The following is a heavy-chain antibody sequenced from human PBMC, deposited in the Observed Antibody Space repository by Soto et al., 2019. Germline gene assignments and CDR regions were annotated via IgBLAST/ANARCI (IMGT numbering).Heavy chain of an antibody. V-gene: IGHV1-69*13. D-gene: IGHD5-18*01. CDR3: ARDGRSRGYSYGYDY. CDR1: GGTFSSYA. Sequence: SVKVSCKASGGTFSSYAISWVRQAPGQGLEWMGGIIPIFGTANYAQKFQGRVTITADESTSTTYMELSSLRSEDTAVYYCARDGRSRGYSYGYDYWGQGTLVTSPQ. CDR2: IIPIFGTA. J-gene: IGHJ4*02.